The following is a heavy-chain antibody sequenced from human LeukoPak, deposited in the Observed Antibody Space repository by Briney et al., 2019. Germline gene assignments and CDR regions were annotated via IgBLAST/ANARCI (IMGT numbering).Heavy chain of an antibody. V-gene: IGHV3-30-3*01. CDR2: ISYDGSNK. D-gene: IGHD2-15*01. J-gene: IGHJ5*02. CDR3: ARDLEDCSGGSCYSWFDP. CDR1: GFSFSDYA. Sequence: GGSLTLSCAASGFSFSDYAMTWVRQAPGKGLEWVAVISYDGSNKYYADSVKGRFTISRDNSKNTLYLQMNSLRAEDTAVYYCARDLEDCSGGSCYSWFDPWGQGTLVTVSS.